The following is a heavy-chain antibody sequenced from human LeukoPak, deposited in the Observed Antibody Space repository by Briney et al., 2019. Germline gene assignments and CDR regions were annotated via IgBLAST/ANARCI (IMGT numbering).Heavy chain of an antibody. D-gene: IGHD3-10*01. CDR1: GGSISSYY. Sequence: PSETLSLTCTVSGGSISSYYWSWIRQPAGKGLEWIGRMYSSGSTNYNPSLKSRVTMSVDTSNNQLSLKLSSVTAADTAVYYCARFIYYGSGSYYYFDYWGQGILSPSPQ. V-gene: IGHV4-4*07. CDR2: MYSSGST. CDR3: ARFIYYGSGSYYYFDY. J-gene: IGHJ4*02.